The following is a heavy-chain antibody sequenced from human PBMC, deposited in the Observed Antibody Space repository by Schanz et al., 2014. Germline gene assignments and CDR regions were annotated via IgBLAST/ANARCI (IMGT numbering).Heavy chain of an antibody. CDR1: GYTFVSYS. J-gene: IGHJ4*02. CDR3: ARGRGFYDY. CDR2: MNPDSGNT. Sequence: QVQLVQSGAEVKKPGASVKVSCKASGYTFVSYSMHWVRQAPGQGLEWMGWMNPDSGNTGYAQKFQGRVTITRDTLASTAYMELSSLTSEDTAVHYCARGRGFYDYWGQGTLVTVSS. D-gene: IGHD3-10*01. V-gene: IGHV1-8*03.